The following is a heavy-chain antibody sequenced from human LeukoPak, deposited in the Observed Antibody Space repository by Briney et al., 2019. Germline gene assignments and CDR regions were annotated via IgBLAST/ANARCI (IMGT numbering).Heavy chain of an antibody. CDR1: GYTFTGYY. CDR2: INPNSGGT. D-gene: IGHD3-22*01. Sequence: ASVKVSCKASGYTFTGYYMHWVRQAPGQGLEWMGWINPNSGGTNYAQKFQGRVTMTRDTSISTAYMELNRLRSDDTAVYYCARGGRDYYDSSGYYLYYFDYWGQGTLVTVSS. J-gene: IGHJ4*02. V-gene: IGHV1-2*02. CDR3: ARGGRDYYDSSGYYLYYFDY.